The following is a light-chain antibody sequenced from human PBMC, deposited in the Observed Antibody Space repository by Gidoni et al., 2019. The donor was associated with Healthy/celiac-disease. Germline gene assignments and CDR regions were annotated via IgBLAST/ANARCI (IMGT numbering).Light chain of an antibody. V-gene: IGKV3-15*01. CDR3: QQYNNWPLT. J-gene: IGKJ4*01. CDR2: CAS. Sequence: EIVMTQSPATLSVSPGERATLSCRASQSVSSNLAWYQQKPGQAPRLLSYCASTRATGIPARFSGSGSGTEFTLTISSLQSEDFAVYYCQQYNNWPLTFGGGTKVEIK. CDR1: QSVSSN.